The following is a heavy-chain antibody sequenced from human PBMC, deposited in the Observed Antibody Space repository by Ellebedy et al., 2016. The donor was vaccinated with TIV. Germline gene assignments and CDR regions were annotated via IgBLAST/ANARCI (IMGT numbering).Heavy chain of an antibody. CDR3: TKEGVIGTTAYYYYYYMDV. CDR2: TSYDGKIK. D-gene: IGHD1-14*01. J-gene: IGHJ6*03. V-gene: IGHV3-30*18. Sequence: GESLKISCAASGFTFSNYGMHWVRQAPDKGLEWVALTSYDGKIKYYVDSVKGRFTIYKDNTKNTLTLLMNSLRPEDGAVYYCTKEGVIGTTAYYYYYYMDVWGRGTTVTVSS. CDR1: GFTFSNYG.